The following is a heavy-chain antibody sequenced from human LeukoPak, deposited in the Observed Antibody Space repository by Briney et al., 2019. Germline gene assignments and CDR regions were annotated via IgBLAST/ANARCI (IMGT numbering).Heavy chain of an antibody. CDR1: GFTVSSNY. CDR2: IKSKGSGETT. CDR3: TTVISRGVDY. D-gene: IGHD2/OR15-2a*01. J-gene: IGHJ4*02. Sequence: PGGSLRLSCAASGFTVSSNYMSWVRQAPGKGLEWVGRIKSKGSGETTDYGAPVKGRFTISRDDSKNTLYLQMNSLKTEDTAVYYCTTVISRGVDYWGQGTLVTVSS. V-gene: IGHV3-15*01.